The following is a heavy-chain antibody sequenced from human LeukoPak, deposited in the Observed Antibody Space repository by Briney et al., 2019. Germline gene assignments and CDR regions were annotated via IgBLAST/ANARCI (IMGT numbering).Heavy chain of an antibody. CDR1: GYTFTSYD. V-gene: IGHV1-8*03. CDR2: MNPNSGNT. J-gene: IGHJ4*02. D-gene: IGHD6-6*01. Sequence: ASVKVSCKASGYTFTSYDINWVRQATGQGLEWMGWMNPNSGNTGYAQKFQGRVTITRSTSISTAYMELSSLRSEDTAVYYCARSHSSSSLGFDYWGQGTLVTVSS. CDR3: ARSHSSSSLGFDY.